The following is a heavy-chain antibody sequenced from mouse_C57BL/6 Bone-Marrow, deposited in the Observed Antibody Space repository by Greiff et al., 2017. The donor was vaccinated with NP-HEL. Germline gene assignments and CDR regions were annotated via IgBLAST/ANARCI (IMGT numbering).Heavy chain of an antibody. V-gene: IGHV14-4*01. CDR3: TTHYSIDY. J-gene: IGHJ2*01. D-gene: IGHD2-5*01. CDR1: GFNIKDDY. Sequence: VQLQQSGAELVRPGASVKLSCTASGFNIKDDYMHWVKQRPEQGLEWIGWIDPENGDTEYASKFQGKATITADTSSNTAYLQLSSLTSEDTAVYYCTTHYSIDYWGQGTTLTVSS. CDR2: IDPENGDT.